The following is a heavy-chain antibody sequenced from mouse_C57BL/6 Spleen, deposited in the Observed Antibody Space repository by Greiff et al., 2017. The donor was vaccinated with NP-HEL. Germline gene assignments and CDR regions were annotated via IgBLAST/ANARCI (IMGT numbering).Heavy chain of an antibody. CDR1: GYSITSGYY. D-gene: IGHD1-1*01. CDR2: ISYDGSN. Sequence: ESGPGLVKPSQSLSLTCSVTGYSITSGYYWNWIRQFPGNKLEWMGYISYDGSNNYNPSLKNRISIPRDTSKNQFFLKLNSVTTEDTATYYCARYYGSSPAWFAYWGQGTLVTVSA. V-gene: IGHV3-6*01. CDR3: ARYYGSSPAWFAY. J-gene: IGHJ3*01.